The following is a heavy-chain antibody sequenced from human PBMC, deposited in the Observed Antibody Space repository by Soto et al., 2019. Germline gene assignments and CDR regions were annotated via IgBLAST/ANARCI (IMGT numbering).Heavy chain of an antibody. V-gene: IGHV3-23*01. Sequence: GGSLRLSCAASGFTFSSYAMSWVRQAPGKGLEWVSAISGSGGSTYYADSVKGRFTISRDNSKNTLYLQMNSLRAEDTAVYYCAKAHSPPYYYGMDVWGQGPTVTVSS. CDR1: GFTFSSYA. J-gene: IGHJ6*02. CDR3: AKAHSPPYYYGMDV. CDR2: ISGSGGST.